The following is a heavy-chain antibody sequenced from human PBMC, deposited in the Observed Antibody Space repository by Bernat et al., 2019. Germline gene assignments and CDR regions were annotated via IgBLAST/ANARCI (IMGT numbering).Heavy chain of an antibody. CDR2: ISYDGSNK. CDR3: ARERHYYYYMDV. Sequence: QVQLVESGGGVVQPGRSLRLSCAASGFTFSSYAMHWVRQAPGKGLEWVAVISYDGSNKYYADSVKGRFTISRDNSKNTLYLQMNSLRAEDTAVYYCARERHYYYYMDVWGKGTTVTVSS. V-gene: IGHV3-30*07. J-gene: IGHJ6*03. CDR1: GFTFSSYA.